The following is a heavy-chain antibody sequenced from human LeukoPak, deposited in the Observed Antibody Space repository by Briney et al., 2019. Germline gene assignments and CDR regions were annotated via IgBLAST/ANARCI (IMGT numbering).Heavy chain of an antibody. V-gene: IGHV4-34*01. D-gene: IGHD2-21*02. CDR1: GGSFSGYY. CDR2: INHSGST. J-gene: IGHJ4*02. Sequence: SETLSLTCAVFGGSFSGYYWTWIRQPPGRGLEWIGEINHSGSTIYNPSLKSRVTISVDTSKNQFSLKLSSVTAADTAVYYCARGTAPAPGYWGQGSLVTVSS. CDR3: ARGTAPAPGY.